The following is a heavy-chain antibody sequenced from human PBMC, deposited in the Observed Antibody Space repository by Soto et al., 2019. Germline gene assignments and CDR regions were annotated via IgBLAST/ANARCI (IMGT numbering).Heavy chain of an antibody. CDR2: IWYDGSNK. D-gene: IGHD2-15*01. J-gene: IGHJ4*02. Sequence: GGSLRLCCAASGFIFNEYGMHWVRQAPGKGLEWVAVIWYDGSNKYYADSVRGRFTFSRDNSRNTMSLQMNSLRVEDTAIYYCARWGCSGSNCNLNQRSFDLWGQGTLVTVSS. V-gene: IGHV3-33*01. CDR1: GFIFNEYG. CDR3: ARWGCSGSNCNLNQRSFDL.